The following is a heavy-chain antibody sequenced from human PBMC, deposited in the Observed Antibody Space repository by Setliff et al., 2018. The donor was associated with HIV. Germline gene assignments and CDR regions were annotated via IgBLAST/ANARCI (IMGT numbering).Heavy chain of an antibody. CDR3: ARDRVLFGWFDP. CDR1: GFTFTSYW. V-gene: IGHV3-7*05. D-gene: IGHD2-15*01. Sequence: PGGSLRLSCAASGFTFTSYWMTWVRQAPGKGLEWVANIKQDGSEKYYVDSVKGRFTISRDNAKNSLYLQMNSLRVEDTAVYYCARDRVLFGWFDPWGQGTRVTVSS. CDR2: IKQDGSEK. J-gene: IGHJ5*02.